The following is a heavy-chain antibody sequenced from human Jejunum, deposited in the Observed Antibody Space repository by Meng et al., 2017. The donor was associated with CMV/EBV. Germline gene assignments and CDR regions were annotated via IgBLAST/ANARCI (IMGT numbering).Heavy chain of an antibody. J-gene: IGHJ4*02. V-gene: IGHV3-23*01. D-gene: IGHD5-18*01. CDR2: IRGSDDKT. CDR1: GFSFFTNYA. CDR3: AKSLVDTAMDLDY. Sequence: SGFSFFTNYAMTWVRQAPGKGLEWVSTIRGSDDKTYYSDSVRGRFTISRDNSKNTLYLQMNSLRAEDTAVYYCAKSLVDTAMDLDYWGQGTLVTVSS.